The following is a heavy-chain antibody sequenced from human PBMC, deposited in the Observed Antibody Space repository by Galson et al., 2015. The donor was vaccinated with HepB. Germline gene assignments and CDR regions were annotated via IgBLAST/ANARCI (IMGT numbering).Heavy chain of an antibody. CDR2: MNPNSGNT. Sequence: SVKVSCKASGSTFTSYDINWVRQATGQGLEWMGWMNPNSGNTGYAQKFQGRVTMTRNTSISTAYMELRSLRSDDTAVYYCARDLGMPSHSEFDYYYYYGMDVWGQGTTVTASS. CDR1: GSTFTSYD. CDR3: ARDLGMPSHSEFDYYYYYGMDV. J-gene: IGHJ6*02. V-gene: IGHV1-8*01. D-gene: IGHD1-1*01.